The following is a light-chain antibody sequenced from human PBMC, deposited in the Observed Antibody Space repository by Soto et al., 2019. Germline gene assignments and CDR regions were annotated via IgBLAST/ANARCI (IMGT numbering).Light chain of an antibody. CDR1: QTINNY. V-gene: IGKV3-11*01. Sequence: EMKLTQSPATLSLSTGKRATLSCRASQTINNYLAWYQQNPGPAPTLLIYDPSNRPTGIPARFSGSGSGTDFTLTISSLEREDFAVYYCQQRSNWQTFCQGTRLEI. CDR2: DPS. CDR3: QQRSNWQT. J-gene: IGKJ5*01.